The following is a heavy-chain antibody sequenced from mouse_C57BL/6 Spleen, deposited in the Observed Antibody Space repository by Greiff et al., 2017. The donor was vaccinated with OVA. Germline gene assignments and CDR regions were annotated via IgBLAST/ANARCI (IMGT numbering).Heavy chain of an antibody. Sequence: QVQLQQSGAELVRPGTSVKVSCKASGYAFTNYLIEWVKQRPGQGLEWIGVINPGSGGTNYNEKFKGKATLTADKSSSTVYMQLSSLTSEDSAVYFCARSGDDSWFAYWGQGTLVTVSA. D-gene: IGHD2-13*01. V-gene: IGHV1-54*01. J-gene: IGHJ3*01. CDR3: ARSGDDSWFAY. CDR1: GYAFTNYL. CDR2: INPGSGGT.